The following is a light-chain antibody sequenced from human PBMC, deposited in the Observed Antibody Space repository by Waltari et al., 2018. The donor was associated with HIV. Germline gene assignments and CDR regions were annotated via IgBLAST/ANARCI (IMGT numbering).Light chain of an antibody. CDR3: GTWDNRLGSWV. Sequence: QSAMTQPPSVSAAPGQSVLISCYVNTSNLRCTPFPPYQHVPGAAPRLLLYDNDERPSTRRGRFSGSKSGTSATLVISGLQAGDEGAYYCGTWDNRLGSWVFGGGTKLTVL. CDR2: DND. V-gene: IGLV1-51*01. J-gene: IGLJ3*02. CDR1: TSNLRCTP.